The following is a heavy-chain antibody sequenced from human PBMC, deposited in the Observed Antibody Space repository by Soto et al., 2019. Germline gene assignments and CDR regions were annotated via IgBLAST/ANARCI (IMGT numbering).Heavy chain of an antibody. D-gene: IGHD3-22*01. J-gene: IGHJ6*02. CDR1: GFTFSSYA. CDR3: ARFYYDSSGYLPSPYYYYYGMDV. Sequence: GSLRLSCAASGFTFSSYAMSWVRQAPGKGLEWVSAIYSGGSTYYADSVKGRFTISRDDSKNTLYLQINSLRAEDTAVYYCARFYYDSSGYLPSPYYYYYGMDVWGQGTTVTVSS. V-gene: IGHV3-66*01. CDR2: IYSGGST.